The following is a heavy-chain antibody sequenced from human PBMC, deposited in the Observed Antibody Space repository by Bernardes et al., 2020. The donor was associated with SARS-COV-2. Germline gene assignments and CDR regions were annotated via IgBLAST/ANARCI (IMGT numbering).Heavy chain of an antibody. V-gene: IGHV3-21*01. J-gene: IGHJ6*03. Sequence: GGSLRLSCAASGFTFSSYSMNWVRQAPGKGLEWVSSISSSSSYIYYADSVKGRFTISRDNAKNSLYLQMNSLRAEDTAVYYCARGLPAAKIMDVWGKGTTVTVSS. D-gene: IGHD2-2*01. CDR3: ARGLPAAKIMDV. CDR1: GFTFSSYS. CDR2: ISSSSSYI.